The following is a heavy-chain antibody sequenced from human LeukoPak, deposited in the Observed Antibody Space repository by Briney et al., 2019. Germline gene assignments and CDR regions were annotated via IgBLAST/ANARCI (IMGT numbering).Heavy chain of an antibody. CDR1: GFTFSSYS. V-gene: IGHV3-48*01. CDR2: ISSSSTI. Sequence: GGSLRLSCAASGFTFSSYSMNWVRQAPGKGLEWVSYISSSSTIYYADSVKGRFTISRDNAKNSLYLQMNSLRAEDTAVYYCARDGYDSWGYYYYMDVWGKGTTVTVSS. CDR3: ARDGYDSWGYYYYMDV. J-gene: IGHJ6*03. D-gene: IGHD3-22*01.